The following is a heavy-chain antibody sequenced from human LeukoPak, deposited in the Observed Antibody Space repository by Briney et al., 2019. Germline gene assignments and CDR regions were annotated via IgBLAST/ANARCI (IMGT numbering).Heavy chain of an antibody. D-gene: IGHD3-10*01. J-gene: IGHJ4*02. CDR2: ISGSGGST. CDR1: GFTFSSYS. Sequence: GGTLRLSCAASGFTFSSYSMSWVRQAPGKGLEWVSAISGSGGSTYYADSVKGRFTISRDNSKNTLYLQMNSVRAEDTAVYYCAKAGRSGSYYNGGDYWGQGTLVTVSS. CDR3: AKAGRSGSYYNGGDY. V-gene: IGHV3-23*01.